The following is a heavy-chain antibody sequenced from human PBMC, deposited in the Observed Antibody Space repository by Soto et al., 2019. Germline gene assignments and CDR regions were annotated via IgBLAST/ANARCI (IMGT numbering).Heavy chain of an antibody. D-gene: IGHD2-2*01. J-gene: IGHJ6*02. CDR1: GGTFGSYA. V-gene: IGHV1-69*01. Sequence: QVQLVQSGAEVKKPGSSVKVSCKASGGTFGSYAISWVRQAPGQGLEWMGGSIPIPGTANYAQKFQGRVTIAADESTSTAYMELSSPRSEDTAVYYCARSQGSSTSLEIYYYYDYGMDVWGQGTPVTVSS. CDR3: ARSQGSSTSLEIYYYYDYGMDV. CDR2: SIPIPGTA.